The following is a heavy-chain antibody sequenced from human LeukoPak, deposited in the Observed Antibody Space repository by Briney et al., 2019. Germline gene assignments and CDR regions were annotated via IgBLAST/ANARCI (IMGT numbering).Heavy chain of an antibody. D-gene: IGHD2-2*01. J-gene: IGHJ4*02. CDR2: INHSGST. CDR1: GGSFSGYY. Sequence: KPSETPSLTCAVYGGSFSGYYWSWLRQPPGKGLEWIGEINHSGSTNYNPSLKSRVTISVDTSKNQFSLKLSSVTAADTAVYYCARGRRRGVVVPAASNYFGYWGQGTLVTVSS. V-gene: IGHV4-34*01. CDR3: ARGRRRGVVVPAASNYFGY.